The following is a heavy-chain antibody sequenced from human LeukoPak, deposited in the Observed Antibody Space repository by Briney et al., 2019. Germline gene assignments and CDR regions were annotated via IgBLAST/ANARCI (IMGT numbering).Heavy chain of an antibody. Sequence: PGGSLKLSCAASGFTFSSYWMHWVRQAPGKGLVWVSHINSDGSSTGYADSVKGRFTMSRDNANNTLYLQMISLRAEDTAVYYCARGSGGRDHWGQGTLVTVSS. CDR1: GFTFSSYW. D-gene: IGHD2-15*01. CDR2: INSDGSST. V-gene: IGHV3-74*01. CDR3: ARGSGGRDH. J-gene: IGHJ4*02.